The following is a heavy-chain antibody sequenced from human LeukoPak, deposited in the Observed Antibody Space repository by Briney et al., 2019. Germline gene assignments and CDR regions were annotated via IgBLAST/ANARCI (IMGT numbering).Heavy chain of an antibody. J-gene: IGHJ2*01. Sequence: PSETLSLTCTVSGYSIAHVFFWAWIRQPPGGGWEWFRVLYHSGTTHYNTSLKSRISTSVDTSKNQFSLKLRLVTAADTAVYYCDRVEVPRDINDWYFDLWGRGTLVSVSS. V-gene: IGHV4-38-2*02. CDR2: LYHSGTT. CDR1: GYSIAHVFF. D-gene: IGHD2-15*01. CDR3: DRVEVPRDINDWYFDL.